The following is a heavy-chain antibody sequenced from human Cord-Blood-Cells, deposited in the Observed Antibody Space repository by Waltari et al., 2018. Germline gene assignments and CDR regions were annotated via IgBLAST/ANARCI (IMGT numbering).Heavy chain of an antibody. CDR3: AGGARIGVVPAAIDN. J-gene: IGHJ4*02. V-gene: IGHV1-3*01. Sequence: QVQLVQSGAEVKKPGASVKVSCKASGYTFTRYAMHWVRKAPGERLEWMGWIKGGNSDTKETQKFEVRVTIASDTAASRAYMERSSLRSGDTAVYYCAGGARIGVVPAAIDNCGQGTLVTVSS. D-gene: IGHD2-2*02. CDR1: GYTFTRYA. CDR2: IKGGNSDT.